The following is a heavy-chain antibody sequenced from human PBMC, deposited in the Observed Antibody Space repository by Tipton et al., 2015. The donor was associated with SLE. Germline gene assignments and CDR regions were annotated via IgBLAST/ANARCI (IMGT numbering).Heavy chain of an antibody. CDR1: GGSISTDNYY. V-gene: IGHV4-39*07. Sequence: TLSLTCSVSGGSISTDNYYWGWIRQPPGKGLEWIGNIYYHGPRSYNPSLKSRVTISVDTSKNQFSRKLRSVTAADTAVYYCARVSSGWSAFDYWGQGTLVTVSS. J-gene: IGHJ4*02. CDR3: ARVSSGWSAFDY. CDR2: IYYHGPR. D-gene: IGHD6-19*01.